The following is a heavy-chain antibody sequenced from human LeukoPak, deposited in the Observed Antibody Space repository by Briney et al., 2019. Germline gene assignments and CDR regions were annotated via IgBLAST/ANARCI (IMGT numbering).Heavy chain of an antibody. CDR1: GYTLTELS. V-gene: IGHV1-24*01. D-gene: IGHD6-19*01. CDR2: FDPEDGET. J-gene: IGHJ4*02. CDR3: ATDIAVAGTPCFDY. Sequence: ASVKVSCKVSGYTLTELSMHWVRQAPGKGLEWMGGFDPEDGETIYAQKFQGRVTMTEDTSTDTAYMELSSLRSEDTAVYYCATDIAVAGTPCFDYWGQGTLVTVSS.